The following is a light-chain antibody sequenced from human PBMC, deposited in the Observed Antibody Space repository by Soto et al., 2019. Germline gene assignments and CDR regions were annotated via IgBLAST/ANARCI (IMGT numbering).Light chain of an antibody. CDR3: QQYGSSLT. Sequence: EIVLTQSPCTLSLSPGEGATLSCRASQSVNSDSLAWYQQKPGQAPRLLISGASTRATGIPDRFRGSGSGTDFTLTISRLEPEDFAVYWCQQYGSSLTFGQGTKVDIK. CDR2: GAS. V-gene: IGKV3-20*01. CDR1: QSVNSDS. J-gene: IGKJ1*01.